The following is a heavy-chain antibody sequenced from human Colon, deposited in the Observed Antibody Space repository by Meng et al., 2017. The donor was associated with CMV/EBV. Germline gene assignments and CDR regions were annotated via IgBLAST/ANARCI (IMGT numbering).Heavy chain of an antibody. CDR1: GYNFTDYY. Sequence: ASVKVSCRASGYNFTDYYVHWVQQAPGRGLEWMGWVHPNSGGTNYAQKFKGRVTMTRATSISTVYMEVSRLTSDDTAVYYCARDMRGCDTASCYTGGEYGIDVWGQGTTVTVSS. CDR3: ARDMRGCDTASCYTGGEYGIDV. D-gene: IGHD2-2*02. J-gene: IGHJ6*02. V-gene: IGHV1-2*02. CDR2: VHPNSGGT.